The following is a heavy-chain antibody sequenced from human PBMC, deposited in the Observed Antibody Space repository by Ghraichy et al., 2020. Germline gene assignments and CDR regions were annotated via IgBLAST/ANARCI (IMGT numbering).Heavy chain of an antibody. CDR1: GGSFSGYY. D-gene: IGHD2-8*01. CDR2: INHSGST. V-gene: IGHV4-34*01. Sequence: SETLSLTCAVYGGSFSGYYWSWIRQSPGKGLEWIGEINHSGSTNYNPSLKSRVTISVDTSKNQFSLKLSSVTAADTAVYYCARGPKYAGYWGQGTLVTVSS. J-gene: IGHJ4*02. CDR3: ARGPKYAGY.